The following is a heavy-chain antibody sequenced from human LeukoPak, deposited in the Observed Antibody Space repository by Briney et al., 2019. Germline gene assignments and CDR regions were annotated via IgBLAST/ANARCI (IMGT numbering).Heavy chain of an antibody. V-gene: IGHV4-39*01. CDR2: IYYSGST. Sequence: PSETLSLTCTVSGDSISSSSYYWGWIRQPPGKGLEWIGSIYYSGSTYYNPSLKSRVTISVDTSKNQFSLTLSPVTDADTAEYYCASGGNVRYYYYYMDVWGKGTRSPSP. CDR3: ASGGNVRYYYYYMDV. J-gene: IGHJ6*03. D-gene: IGHD4-23*01. CDR1: GDSISSSSYY.